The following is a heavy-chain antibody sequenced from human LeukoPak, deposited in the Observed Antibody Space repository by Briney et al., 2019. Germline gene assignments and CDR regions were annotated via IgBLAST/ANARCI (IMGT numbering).Heavy chain of an antibody. J-gene: IGHJ4*02. CDR2: FYYSGST. V-gene: IGHV4-59*11. CDR3: ARGQGGNYYLNYFDY. CDR1: GGSFSGHY. D-gene: IGHD1-26*01. Sequence: SETLSLTCTVFGGSFSGHYWSWIRQPPGKGLEWIGHFYYSGSTIYNPSLKSRVTFSVDTSRNQFSLKLTSVTAADTALYYCARGQGGNYYLNYFDYWGQGALVTVSS.